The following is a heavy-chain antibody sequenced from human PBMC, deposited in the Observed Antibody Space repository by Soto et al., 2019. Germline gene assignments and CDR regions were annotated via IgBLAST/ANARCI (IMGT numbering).Heavy chain of an antibody. D-gene: IGHD6-25*01. CDR3: ARDGVSGNSFDY. Sequence: GGSLRLSCAASGFTFSDYYMGWFRQAPGRGLEWISYISYTARTIYYADSVKGRFTISRDNSNYSLYLQMNSLRVEDTAIYYCARDGVSGNSFDYWGQGTLVTVSS. CDR2: ISYTARTI. J-gene: IGHJ4*02. V-gene: IGHV3-11*01. CDR1: GFTFSDYY.